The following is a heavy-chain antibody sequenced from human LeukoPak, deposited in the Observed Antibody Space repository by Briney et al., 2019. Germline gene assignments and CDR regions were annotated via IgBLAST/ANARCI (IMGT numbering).Heavy chain of an antibody. Sequence: ASVRVSCKASGGTFSSYAISWVRQAPGQGLEWMGGIIPILGTANYAQKFQGRVTITTDESTSTAYMELSSLRSEDTAVYYCARVGYSSSVEYYFDYWGQGTLVTVSS. CDR3: ARVGYSSSVEYYFDY. CDR2: IIPILGTA. D-gene: IGHD6-13*01. V-gene: IGHV1-69*05. J-gene: IGHJ4*02. CDR1: GGTFSSYA.